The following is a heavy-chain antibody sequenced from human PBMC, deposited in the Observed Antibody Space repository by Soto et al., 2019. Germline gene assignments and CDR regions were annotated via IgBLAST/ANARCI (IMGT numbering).Heavy chain of an antibody. J-gene: IGHJ6*02. D-gene: IGHD6-6*01. V-gene: IGHV1-8*01. CDR3: ARGRGIAARRGYYYYGMDV. CDR2: MNPNSGNT. CDR1: GYTFTSYD. Sequence: QVQLVQSGAEVKKPGASVKVSCKASGYTFTSYDINWVRQATGQGLEWMGWMNPNSGNTGYAQKFQGRVTMTRNTSIRTAYMELSSLRSEDTAVYYCARGRGIAARRGYYYYGMDVWGQGTTVTVSS.